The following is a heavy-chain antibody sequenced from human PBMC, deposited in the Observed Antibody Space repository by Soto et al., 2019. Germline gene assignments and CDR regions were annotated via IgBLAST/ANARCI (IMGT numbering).Heavy chain of an antibody. Sequence: VQLVESGGGVVQPGRSLRLSCAASGFTFPNYVMHWVRQAPGKGLEWVAVISFAGTNKYYPDSVKGRSTISRDNSKNTLSLEMHSLTTEDTAIYYCAREGSAVGYYGLDVWGQGTPVTVSP. CDR1: GFTFPNYV. D-gene: IGHD1-26*01. CDR2: ISFAGTNK. CDR3: AREGSAVGYYGLDV. V-gene: IGHV3-30-3*01. J-gene: IGHJ6*01.